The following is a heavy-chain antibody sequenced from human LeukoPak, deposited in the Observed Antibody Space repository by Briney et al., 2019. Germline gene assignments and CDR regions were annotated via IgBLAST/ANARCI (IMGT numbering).Heavy chain of an antibody. V-gene: IGHV1-18*01. CDR3: ARKGSGEEEDDY. D-gene: IGHD3-16*01. Sequence: ASVKVSCKASGYTFINYGITWVRQAPGQGLEWMGWIGAYNGNAYYGKKFQGRVTMTTDTSTNTAHMQLTSLRSNDTAIYYCARKGSGEEEDDYWGQGTLITVCS. CDR1: GYTFINYG. J-gene: IGHJ4*02. CDR2: IGAYNGNA.